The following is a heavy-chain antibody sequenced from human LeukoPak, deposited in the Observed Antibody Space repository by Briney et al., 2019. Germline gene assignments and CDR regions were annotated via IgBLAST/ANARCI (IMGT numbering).Heavy chain of an antibody. J-gene: IGHJ4*02. Sequence: SVKVSCKASGGTFSSYAISWVRQAPGQGLEWMGRIIPILGIANYAQKFQGRVTITADKSTSTAYMELSSLRSEDTAVYYCARDRGNGAITYWGQGTLVTVSS. CDR2: IIPILGIA. CDR3: ARDRGNGAITY. D-gene: IGHD1-20*01. CDR1: GGTFSSYA. V-gene: IGHV1-69*04.